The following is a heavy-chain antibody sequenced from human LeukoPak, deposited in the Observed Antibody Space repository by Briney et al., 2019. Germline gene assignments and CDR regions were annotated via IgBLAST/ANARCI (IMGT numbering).Heavy chain of an antibody. CDR1: GFTFSKYW. D-gene: IGHD3-10*01. CDR3: ATERGNYFEY. J-gene: IGHJ4*02. CDR2: IRQDGSEK. Sequence: PGGSLRLSCAASGFTFSKYWMSWVRQAPGKGLEWVANIRQDGSEKYYVDSVKGRFINSRDNAKNLLYLQMNSLRAEDTAVYYCATERGNYFEYWGQGTLVTLSS. V-gene: IGHV3-7*05.